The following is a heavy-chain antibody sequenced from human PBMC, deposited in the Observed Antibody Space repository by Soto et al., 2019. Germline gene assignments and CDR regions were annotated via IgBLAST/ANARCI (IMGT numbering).Heavy chain of an antibody. D-gene: IGHD3-3*01. J-gene: IGHJ5*02. CDR3: ARTYYDFWSGYYSWSDP. CDR1: GYTFTGYY. CDR2: INPNSGGT. V-gene: IGHV1-2*04. Sequence: ASVKVSCKASGYTFTGYYMHWVRQAPGQGLEWMGWINPNSGGTNYAQKFQGWVTMTRDTSISTAYMELSRLRSDDTAVYYCARTYYDFWSGYYSWSDPWGKGALVTVSS.